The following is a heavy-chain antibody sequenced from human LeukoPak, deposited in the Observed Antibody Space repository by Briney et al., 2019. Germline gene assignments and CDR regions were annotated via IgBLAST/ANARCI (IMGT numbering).Heavy chain of an antibody. CDR1: GYTFTGYY. CDR3: ARGGGGSLEYFHH. V-gene: IGHV1-2*02. J-gene: IGHJ1*01. Sequence: ASVKVSCKASGYTFTGYYVHWVRQAPGQGLEWMGWINPNSGGTNYAQKFQGRVTMTGDTSINTASMELSRLRSDDTAVYYCARGGGGSLEYFHHWGQGTLVTVSS. D-gene: IGHD2-15*01. CDR2: INPNSGGT.